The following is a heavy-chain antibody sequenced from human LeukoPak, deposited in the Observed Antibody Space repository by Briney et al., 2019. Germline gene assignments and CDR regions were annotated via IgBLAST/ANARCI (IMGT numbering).Heavy chain of an antibody. CDR3: ARRRGGVSTIGY. CDR1: GFTFSSYS. D-gene: IGHD3-16*01. V-gene: IGHV3-21*01. Sequence: AGGSLRLSCAASGFTFSSYSMNWVRQAPGKGLEWVSSISSSSSYIYYADSLKGRFTISRDNAKNSLYLQMNSLRAEDTAVYYCARRRGGVSTIGYWGQGTLVTVSS. CDR2: ISSSSSYI. J-gene: IGHJ4*02.